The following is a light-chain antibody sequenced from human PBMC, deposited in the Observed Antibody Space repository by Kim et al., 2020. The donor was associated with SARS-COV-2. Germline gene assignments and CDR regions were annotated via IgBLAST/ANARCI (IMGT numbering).Light chain of an antibody. J-gene: IGLJ2*01. Sequence: QSVTISCPGTSRDVGNYNLVSWYQQRPGKAPNLIIFEVSKRPSGVSNRFSGSKSGDTASLTISGLQAEDESHYFCCSYAGSSAFVIFGGGTQLTVL. CDR3: CSYAGSSAFVI. V-gene: IGLV2-23*02. CDR1: SRDVGNYNL. CDR2: EVS.